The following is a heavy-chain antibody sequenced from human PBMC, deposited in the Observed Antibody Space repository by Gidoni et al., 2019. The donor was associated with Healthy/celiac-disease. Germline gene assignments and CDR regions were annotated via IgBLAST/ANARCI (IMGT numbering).Heavy chain of an antibody. CDR3: ARDAFSGSSPEPFDY. V-gene: IGHV1-18*01. CDR2: ISAYNGNT. D-gene: IGHD1-26*01. Sequence: QVQLVQSGAEVTKPGASVKVSCKASGYTFTSYGISWVRQAPGQGLEWMGWISAYNGNTNYAQKLQGRVTMTTDTSTSTAYMELRSLRSDDTAVYYCARDAFSGSSPEPFDYWGQGTLVTVSS. J-gene: IGHJ4*02. CDR1: GYTFTSYG.